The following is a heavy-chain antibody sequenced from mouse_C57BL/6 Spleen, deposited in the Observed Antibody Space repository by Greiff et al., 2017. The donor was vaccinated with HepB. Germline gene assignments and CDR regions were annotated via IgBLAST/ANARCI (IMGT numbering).Heavy chain of an antibody. CDR3: ARESTVVAPFDY. J-gene: IGHJ2*01. D-gene: IGHD1-1*01. CDR2: ISGGGGNT. V-gene: IGHV5-9*01. CDR1: GFTFSSYT. Sequence: EVKVEESGGGLVKPGGSLKLSCAASGFTFSSYTMSWVRQTPEKRLEWVATISGGGGNTYYPDSVKGRFTISRDNAKNTLYLQMSSLRSEDTALYYCARESTVVAPFDYWGQGTTLTVSS.